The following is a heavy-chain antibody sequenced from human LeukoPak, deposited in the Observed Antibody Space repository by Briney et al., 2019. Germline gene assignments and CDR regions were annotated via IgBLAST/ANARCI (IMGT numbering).Heavy chain of an antibody. J-gene: IGHJ4*02. D-gene: IGHD5-12*01. CDR1: GYTFTSYA. CDR2: IIPIFGTA. V-gene: IGHV1-69*05. CDR3: ARAYSGYDSFFCFDY. Sequence: SVKVSCKASGYTFTSYAISWVRQAPGQGLEWMGGIIPIFGTANYAQKFQGRVTITTDESTSTAYMELSSLRSEDTAVYYCARAYSGYDSFFCFDYWGQGTLVTVSS.